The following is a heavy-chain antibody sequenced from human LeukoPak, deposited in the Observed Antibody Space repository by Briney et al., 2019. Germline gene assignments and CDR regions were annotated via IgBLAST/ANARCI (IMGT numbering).Heavy chain of an antibody. D-gene: IGHD6-13*01. CDR3: ARSIRSGSSSWYVSDY. J-gene: IGHJ4*02. CDR1: GGTFSSYA. CDR2: IIPIFGTA. Sequence: SVKVSCKASGGTFSSYAISWVRQAAGQGLEWMGGIIPIFGTANYAQKFQGRVTITADKSTSTAYMELSSLRSEDTAVYYCARSIRSGSSSWYVSDYWGQGTLVTVSS. V-gene: IGHV1-69*06.